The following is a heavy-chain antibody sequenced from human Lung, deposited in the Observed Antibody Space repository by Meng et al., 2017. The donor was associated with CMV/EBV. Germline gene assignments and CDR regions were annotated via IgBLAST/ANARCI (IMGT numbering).Heavy chain of an antibody. J-gene: IGHJ6*02. CDR1: GGSISSYY. CDR3: ARLYSSSWFLPSGMDV. CDR2: IYYSGST. D-gene: IGHD6-13*01. V-gene: IGHV4-59*01. Sequence: SETXSLTCTVSGGSISSYYWSWIRQPPGKGLEWIGYIYYSGSTNYNPSLKSRVTISVDTSKNQFSLKLSSVTAADTAVYYCARLYSSSWFLPSGMDVLGQGXTVTVSS.